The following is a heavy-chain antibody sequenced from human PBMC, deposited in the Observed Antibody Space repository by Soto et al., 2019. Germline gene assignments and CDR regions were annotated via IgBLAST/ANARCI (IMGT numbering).Heavy chain of an antibody. CDR2: IWYDGSNK. CDR3: ARDLGDYRTPGGMDV. D-gene: IGHD4-17*01. V-gene: IGHV3-33*01. J-gene: IGHJ6*02. CDR1: GFTFSSYG. Sequence: LRLSCAASGFTFSSYGMHWVRQAPGKGLEWVAVIWYDGSNKYYADSVKGRFTISRDNSKNTLYLQMNSLRAEDTAVYYCARDLGDYRTPGGMDVWGQGTTVTV.